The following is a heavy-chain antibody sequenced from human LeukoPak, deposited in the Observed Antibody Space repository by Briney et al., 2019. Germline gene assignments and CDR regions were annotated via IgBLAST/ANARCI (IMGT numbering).Heavy chain of an antibody. CDR1: GYSISSGYY. Sequence: PSETLSLTCTVSGYSISSGYYWGWIRQPPGKGLEWIGSIYHSGSTYYNPSLKSRVTISVDTSKNQFSLKLSSVTAADTAVYYCARGDAGYSGYDPPYYYYYYMDVWGKGTTVTVSS. V-gene: IGHV4-38-2*02. CDR2: IYHSGST. CDR3: ARGDAGYSGYDPPYYYYYYMDV. D-gene: IGHD5-12*01. J-gene: IGHJ6*03.